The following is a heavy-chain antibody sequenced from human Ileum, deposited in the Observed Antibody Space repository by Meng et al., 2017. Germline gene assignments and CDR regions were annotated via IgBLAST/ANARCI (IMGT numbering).Heavy chain of an antibody. Sequence: GGSLRLSCAASGFTFDDYAMHWVRQGPGKGLEWVAGISWNSGTKGHADSVKGRFTISRDNAKNALYLEMNSLRVDDTALYYCARAERYGSGWFHGPFGLWGQGTVVTVSS. CDR3: ARAERYGSGWFHGPFGL. J-gene: IGHJ3*01. D-gene: IGHD6-19*01. V-gene: IGHV3-9*01. CDR1: GFTFDDYA. CDR2: ISWNSGTK.